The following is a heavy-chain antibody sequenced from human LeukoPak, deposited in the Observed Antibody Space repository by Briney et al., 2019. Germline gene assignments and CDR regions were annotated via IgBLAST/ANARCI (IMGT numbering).Heavy chain of an antibody. CDR3: ARGNTVTAFDY. V-gene: IGHV1-18*01. CDR1: GYTFTNYG. Sequence: GASVKVSCQASGYTFTNYGFSWVRQAPGQGLEWMGWISAYNGDTNYPQKLQGRVTLTTDTSTSTAYMELKSLISDDTAVYYCARGNTVTAFDYWGQGNLVTVSS. CDR2: ISAYNGDT. D-gene: IGHD4-17*01. J-gene: IGHJ4*02.